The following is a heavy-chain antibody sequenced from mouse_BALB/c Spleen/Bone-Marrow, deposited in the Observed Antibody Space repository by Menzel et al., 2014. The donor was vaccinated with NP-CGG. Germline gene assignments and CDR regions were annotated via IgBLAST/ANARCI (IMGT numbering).Heavy chain of an antibody. V-gene: IGHV1-54*01. Sequence: QVQLKESGAELVRPGTSVKVSCKASGYAFTNHLIEWVKQRPGQGLEWIGVINPGSGGTNYNEKFKGKATLTADKSSSTAYMQLSSLTSDDSAVYFCARRDYSFAYWGQGTLVTVSA. CDR1: GYAFTNHL. CDR2: INPGSGGT. D-gene: IGHD2-13*01. CDR3: ARRDYSFAY. J-gene: IGHJ3*01.